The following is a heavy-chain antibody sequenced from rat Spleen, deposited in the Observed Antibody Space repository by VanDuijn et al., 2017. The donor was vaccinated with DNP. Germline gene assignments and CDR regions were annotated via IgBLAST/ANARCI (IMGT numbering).Heavy chain of an antibody. CDR3: TKSEFGVDY. J-gene: IGHJ2*01. Sequence: EVQLLESGGGLVQPGRSLKVSCAASGLTFSYSDLAWVRQAPTGGLEWVASISTSGTRTYYPDSVKGRFTISRDNVKSSLYLQMNSLRSEDTATYYCTKSEFGVDYWGQGVMVTVSS. V-gene: IGHV5-46*01. D-gene: IGHD4-3*01. CDR1: GLTFSYSD. CDR2: ISTSGTRT.